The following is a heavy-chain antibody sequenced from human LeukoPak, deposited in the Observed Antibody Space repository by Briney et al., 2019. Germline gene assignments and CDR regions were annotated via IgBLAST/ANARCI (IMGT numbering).Heavy chain of an antibody. Sequence: GRSLRLSCAASGFTFSSYSMNWVRQAPGKGLEWVSSISSSSSYIYYADSVKGRFTISRDNAKNSLYLQMNSLRAEDTAVYYCARVPTARITMVRGVTFDYWGQGTLVTVSS. CDR1: GFTFSSYS. J-gene: IGHJ4*02. V-gene: IGHV3-21*01. CDR2: ISSSSSYI. D-gene: IGHD3-10*01. CDR3: ARVPTARITMVRGVTFDY.